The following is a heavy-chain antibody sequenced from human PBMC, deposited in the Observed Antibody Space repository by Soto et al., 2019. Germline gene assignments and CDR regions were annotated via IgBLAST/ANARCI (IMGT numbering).Heavy chain of an antibody. Sequence: SVTLSLTSTVSGGSISIYSWSLIRLPLGKGLEWIGYIYSSRSTSYNPSLKSRFTISVDTSKNQFSLKLRSVTAADTAVYYCASDRSSGWDQGYGMDVWGQGTTATVSS. CDR1: GGSISIYS. CDR3: ASDRSSGWDQGYGMDV. V-gene: IGHV4-59*01. J-gene: IGHJ6*02. CDR2: IYSSRST. D-gene: IGHD6-19*01.